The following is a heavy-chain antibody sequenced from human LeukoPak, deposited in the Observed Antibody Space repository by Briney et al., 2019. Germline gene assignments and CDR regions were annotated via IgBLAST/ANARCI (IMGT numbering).Heavy chain of an antibody. Sequence: GGSLRLSCAASVVTFSSHWMHWVRQASGEELVWVARISGVGVSTSYADSVWSRFTISRDNARITLYLQMNNLTTADTAVYYCARDPHGDSWDSYASGGPLDAFDIWGRGTMVTVSS. V-gene: IGHV3-74*01. D-gene: IGHD3-10*01. CDR2: ISGVGVST. CDR3: ARDPHGDSWDSYASGGPLDAFDI. CDR1: VVTFSSHW. J-gene: IGHJ3*02.